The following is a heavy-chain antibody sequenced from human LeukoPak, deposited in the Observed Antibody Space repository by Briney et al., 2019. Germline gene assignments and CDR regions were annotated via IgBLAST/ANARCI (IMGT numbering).Heavy chain of an antibody. V-gene: IGHV4-61*02. Sequence: SETLSLTCTVSGGSISSGSYYWSWIRQPAGKGLEWIGRIYTSGSTNYNPSLKSRVTISVDTSKNQFSLKLSSVTAADTAVYYCARDRVTLWFGEFDYWGQGTLVTVSS. D-gene: IGHD3-10*01. CDR1: GGSISSGSYY. CDR2: IYTSGST. CDR3: ARDRVTLWFGEFDY. J-gene: IGHJ4*02.